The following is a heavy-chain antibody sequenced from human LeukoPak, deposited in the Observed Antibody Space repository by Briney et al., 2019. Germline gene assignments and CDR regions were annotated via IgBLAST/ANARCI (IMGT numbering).Heavy chain of an antibody. D-gene: IGHD2-15*01. Sequence: GGSLRHSCTVSGFTVSSNSWSWVRQAPRKGLEWVSFIYSGGKTHSSDSVKGRFTISRDNSKNTLYLQMSSLRAEDTAIYYCARRAGEYSHPYDYWGQGTLVTVSS. V-gene: IGHV3-53*01. J-gene: IGHJ4*02. CDR3: ARRAGEYSHPYDY. CDR2: IYSGGKT. CDR1: GFTVSSNS.